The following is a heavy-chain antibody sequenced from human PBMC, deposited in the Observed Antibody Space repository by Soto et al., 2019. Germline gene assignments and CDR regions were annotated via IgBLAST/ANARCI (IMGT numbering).Heavy chain of an antibody. CDR3: GKCYYGTTGFAVAS. D-gene: IGHD1-1*01. J-gene: IGHJ5*01. V-gene: IGHV4-59*02. CDR2: MYYSGSF. CDR1: GASVGTGY. Sequence: SETVSLTCTVSGASVGTGYWSWIRQPLGKGLEWIGFMYYSGSFNYNPSLRSRVTISVDTSKNQISLKVTSVTADDTAVYFFGKCYYGTTGFAVASWGRGPMVTAAS.